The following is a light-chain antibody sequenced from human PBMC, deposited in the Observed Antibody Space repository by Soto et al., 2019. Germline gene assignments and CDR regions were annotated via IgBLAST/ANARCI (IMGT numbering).Light chain of an antibody. J-gene: IGKJ5*01. Sequence: DIQMTQSPSSLSASVGDRVTITCQASQDITNYLNWYQQKPGKPPKLLINDAYNLETGGPSRLRGSGSGTHFSFTINSLQTEDFATYYCQQYDDLPITFGLGTRLDIK. V-gene: IGKV1-33*01. CDR3: QQYDDLPIT. CDR1: QDITNY. CDR2: DAY.